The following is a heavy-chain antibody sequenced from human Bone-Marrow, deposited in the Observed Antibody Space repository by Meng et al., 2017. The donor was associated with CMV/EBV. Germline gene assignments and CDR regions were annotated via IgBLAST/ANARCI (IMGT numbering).Heavy chain of an antibody. J-gene: IGHJ4*02. CDR3: AKELGGFDY. V-gene: IGHV3-48*04. CDR2: ISTSSTTI. D-gene: IGHD3-16*01. Sequence: GESLKISCAASGFTFSSYSMNWVRQAPGKGLEWVSYISTSSTTIYYADSVKGRFTISRDNAKNSLYLQMNSLRAEDTAVYYCAKELGGFDYWGQGTLVTVSS. CDR1: GFTFSSYS.